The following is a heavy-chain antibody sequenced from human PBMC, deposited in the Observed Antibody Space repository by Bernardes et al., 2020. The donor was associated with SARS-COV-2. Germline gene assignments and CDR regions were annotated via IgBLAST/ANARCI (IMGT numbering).Heavy chain of an antibody. CDR2: IKSDGSST. Sequence: GGSLLLSCAVSGFTFRRSWMHWARQVPGKGLVWVSRIKSDGSSTNYADSVKGRFTISRDNAKDTLYLQMNSLRAEDTAVYYCLRENWGIDYWGQGTLVTVSS. D-gene: IGHD7-27*01. CDR1: GFTFRRSW. V-gene: IGHV3-74*01. J-gene: IGHJ4*02. CDR3: LRENWGIDY.